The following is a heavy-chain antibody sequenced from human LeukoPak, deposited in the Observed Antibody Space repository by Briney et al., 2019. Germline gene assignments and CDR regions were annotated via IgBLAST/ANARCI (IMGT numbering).Heavy chain of an antibody. D-gene: IGHD3-22*01. J-gene: IGHJ5*02. CDR2: ISGSGSST. CDR3: AKGSSGYYYDNWFDP. Sequence: GGSLRLYCAASGFSFTNYAMTWVRQAPGKGLEWVSVISGSGSSTNYADSVKGRFTVSRDNSRNTLFLQMNSLRAEDTAVYYCAKGSSGYYYDNWFDPWGQGTLVTVSS. CDR1: GFSFTNYA. V-gene: IGHV3-23*01.